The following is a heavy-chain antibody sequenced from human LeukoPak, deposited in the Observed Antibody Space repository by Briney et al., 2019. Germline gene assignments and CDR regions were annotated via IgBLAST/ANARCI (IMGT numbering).Heavy chain of an antibody. CDR3: ARAGSPTWIQLWLGYYFDY. D-gene: IGHD5-18*01. CDR1: GGTFSSYA. Sequence: ASVKVSCKASGGTFSSYAISWVRQAPGQGLEWMGGIIPIFGTANYAQKFRGRVTITADTSTRTAYMELSSLRSEDTAVYYCARAGSPTWIQLWLGYYFDYWGQGTLVTVSS. V-gene: IGHV1-69*06. J-gene: IGHJ4*02. CDR2: IIPIFGTA.